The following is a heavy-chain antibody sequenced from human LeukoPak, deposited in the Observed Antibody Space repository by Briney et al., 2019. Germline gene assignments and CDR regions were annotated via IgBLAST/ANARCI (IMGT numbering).Heavy chain of an antibody. CDR2: INHSGST. V-gene: IGHV4-34*01. CDR3: ARHFYDSSGPSDY. CDR1: GGSFSGYY. D-gene: IGHD3-22*01. Sequence: SETLSLTCAVYGGSFSGYYWSWIRQPPGKGLEWIGEINHSGSTNYNPSLKSRVTISVDTSKNQFSLKLSSVTAADTAVYYCARHFYDSSGPSDYWGQGTLVTVSS. J-gene: IGHJ4*02.